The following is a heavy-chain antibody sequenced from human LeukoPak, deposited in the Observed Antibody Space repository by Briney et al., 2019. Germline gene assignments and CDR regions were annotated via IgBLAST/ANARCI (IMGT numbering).Heavy chain of an antibody. J-gene: IGHJ3*02. CDR1: GFTFSSYA. CDR2: ISYDGSNK. CDR3: ARATRVTMIVVVTHGAGAFDI. V-gene: IGHV3-30-3*01. D-gene: IGHD3-22*01. Sequence: SGGSLRLSCAASGFTFSSYAMHWVRQAPGKGLEWVAVISYDGSNKYYADSVKGRFTISRDNSKNTLYLQMNSLRAEDTAVYYCARATRVTMIVVVTHGAGAFDIWGQGTMVTVSS.